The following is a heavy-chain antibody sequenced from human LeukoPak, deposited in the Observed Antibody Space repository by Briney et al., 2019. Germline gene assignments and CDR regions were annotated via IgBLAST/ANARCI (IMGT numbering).Heavy chain of an antibody. CDR2: LVYDARS. V-gene: IGHV3-33*01. CDR3: ARDLSAAFDL. D-gene: IGHD6-19*01. Sequence: GGSLRLSCAASGFPFSSYGMHWVRQAPGKGLEWVARLVYDARSDYANSVKGRFSISRDDSKNTLFLDMSNLRVEDTALYYCARDLSAAFDLWGQGVLVTVSS. J-gene: IGHJ4*02. CDR1: GFPFSSYG.